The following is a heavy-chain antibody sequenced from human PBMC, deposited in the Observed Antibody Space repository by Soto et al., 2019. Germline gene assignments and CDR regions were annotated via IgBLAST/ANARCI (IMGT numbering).Heavy chain of an antibody. V-gene: IGHV1-18*01. D-gene: IGHD3-9*01. J-gene: IGHJ3*02. Sequence: ASVKVSCKASGYTFTNYGISWVRQAPGQGLEWMEWISAYNGNTNYAQKLQGRVTVTTDTSTSTAYMELRSLRSDDTAVYYCARVVPYYDILTGPHDAFDIWGQGTMVTVS. CDR2: ISAYNGNT. CDR3: ARVVPYYDILTGPHDAFDI. CDR1: GYTFTNYG.